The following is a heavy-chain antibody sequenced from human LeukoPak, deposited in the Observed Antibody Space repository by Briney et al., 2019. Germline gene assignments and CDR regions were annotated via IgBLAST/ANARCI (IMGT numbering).Heavy chain of an antibody. CDR2: ISGSGGST. CDR3: AKDGYYYDSSGYYPLDY. J-gene: IGHJ4*02. V-gene: IGHV3-23*01. Sequence: GGSLRLSCAASGFTFSSYGMHWVRQAPGKGLEWVSAISGSGGSTYYADSVKGRFTISRDNSKNTLYLQMNSLRAEDTAVYYCAKDGYYYDSSGYYPLDYWGQGTLVTVSS. D-gene: IGHD3-22*01. CDR1: GFTFSSYG.